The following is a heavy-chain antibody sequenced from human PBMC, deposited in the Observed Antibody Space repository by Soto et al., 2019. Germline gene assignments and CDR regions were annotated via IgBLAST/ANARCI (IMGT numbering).Heavy chain of an antibody. CDR1: GGSISSSNW. Sequence: SETLSLTCAVSGGSISSSNWRSWVRQPPGKGLEWIGEIYHSGSTNYNPSLKSRVTISVDKSKNQFSLKLSSVTAADTAVYYCAQMMNYFWTGPTAYFDYWGQGTLVTVSS. CDR2: IYHSGST. CDR3: AQMMNYFWTGPTAYFDY. V-gene: IGHV4-4*02. J-gene: IGHJ4*02. D-gene: IGHD3-3*01.